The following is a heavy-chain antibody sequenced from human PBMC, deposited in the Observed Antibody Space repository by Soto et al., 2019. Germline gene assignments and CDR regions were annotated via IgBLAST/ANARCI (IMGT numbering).Heavy chain of an antibody. CDR2: IIPIFGTA. CDR1: GGTFSSYA. D-gene: IGHD6-19*01. Sequence: QVQLVQSGAEVKKPGSSVKVSCKASGGTFSSYAISWVRQAPGQGLEWMGGIIPIFGTANYAQKFQGRVTITGGESKSTAYMELSSLRSEDTAVDYCARVGALAGAKYNCDMDVWGQGTPVTVSS. V-gene: IGHV1-69*01. J-gene: IGHJ6*02. CDR3: ARVGALAGAKYNCDMDV.